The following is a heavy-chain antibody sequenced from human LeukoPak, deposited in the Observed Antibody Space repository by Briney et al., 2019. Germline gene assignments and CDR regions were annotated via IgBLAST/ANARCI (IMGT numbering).Heavy chain of an antibody. V-gene: IGHV3-33*06. CDR2: IYYDGNNK. CDR3: AKSAQDYYGSGSYYYPYYDYFIDV. D-gene: IGHD3-10*01. CDR1: GFTFSNYG. Sequence: PGGSLRLSCEASGFTFSNYGMQWVRQAPGKGLEWVALIYYDGNNKIYSDSVKDRFTISRDNSKNTLFLQMNSLRAEDSAVYYCAKSAQDYYGSGSYYYPYYDYFIDVWGKGTTVTVSS. J-gene: IGHJ6*03.